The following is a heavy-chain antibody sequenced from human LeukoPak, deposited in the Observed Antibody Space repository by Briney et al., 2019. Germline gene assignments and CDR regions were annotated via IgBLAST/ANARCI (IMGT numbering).Heavy chain of an antibody. CDR2: INPSGGST. V-gene: IGHV1-46*01. CDR3: ARTLTLPNWFDP. CDR1: GYTLTSYY. J-gene: IGHJ5*02. Sequence: ASVKVSCKVSGYTLTSYYLHWVRQAPGQGLEWMGIINPSGGSTSYAQKFQGRVTMTRDTSTSTVYMELSSLRSEDTAVYYCARTLTLPNWFDPWGQGTLVTVSS. D-gene: IGHD2-21*02.